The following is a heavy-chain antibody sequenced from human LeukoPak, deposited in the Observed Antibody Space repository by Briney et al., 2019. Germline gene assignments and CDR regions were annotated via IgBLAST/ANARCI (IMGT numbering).Heavy chain of an antibody. CDR2: ISSGGST. V-gene: IGHV3-66*01. D-gene: IGHD6-19*01. Sequence: GGSLRLSCAASGFTVSSDYMGWVRQAPEKGLEWVSLISSGGSTYYADSLKGRFTISRDNSKNTLYLQMNSLRAEDTAVYYCATDSSGWSPFEYWGQGTLVTVSS. CDR3: ATDSSGWSPFEY. CDR1: GFTVSSDY. J-gene: IGHJ4*02.